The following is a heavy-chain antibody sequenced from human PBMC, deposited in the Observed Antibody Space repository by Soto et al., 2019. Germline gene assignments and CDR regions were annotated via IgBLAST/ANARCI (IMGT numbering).Heavy chain of an antibody. CDR1: GYTFTSYG. Sequence: SVKVSCKASGYTFTSYGISWVRQAPGQGLEWMGWISAYNGNTNYAQKLQGRVTMTTDTSTSTAYMELRSLRSDDTAVYYCARILHYYDSTAALWEDDICCQGTMV. J-gene: IGHJ3*02. V-gene: IGHV1-18*01. CDR2: ISAYNGNT. D-gene: IGHD3-22*01. CDR3: ARILHYYDSTAALWEDDI.